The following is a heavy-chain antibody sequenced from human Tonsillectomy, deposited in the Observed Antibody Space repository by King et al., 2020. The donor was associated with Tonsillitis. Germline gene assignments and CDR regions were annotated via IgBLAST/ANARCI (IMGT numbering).Heavy chain of an antibody. CDR1: GFTFSGSA. CDR2: IRSKANNYAT. CDR3: TRSPRGWFAP. V-gene: IGHV3-73*01. J-gene: IGHJ5*02. Sequence: VQLVESGGGLVQPGGSLKLSCAASGFTFSGSAMHWVRQASGKGLEWVGRIRSKANNYATAYAASVKGRFTISRDDSKNTAYLQMNSLKTEDTAVYYCTRSPRGWFAPWGQGTLVTVSS. D-gene: IGHD3-16*01.